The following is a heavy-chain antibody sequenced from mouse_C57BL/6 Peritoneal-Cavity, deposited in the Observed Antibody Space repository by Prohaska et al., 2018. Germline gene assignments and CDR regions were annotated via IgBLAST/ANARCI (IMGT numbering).Heavy chain of an antibody. Sequence: MSCKASGYTFTSYTMHLVKQRPGHGLEWIGYINPSSGYTKYNQKFKDKATLTADKSSSTAYMQLSILSSDDSAVYYCARAVVTTVIADYWIHGTTLTVSS. D-gene: IGHD1-1*01. CDR3: ARAVVTTVIADY. CDR1: GYTFTSYT. V-gene: IGHV1-4*01. J-gene: IGHJ2*01. CDR2: INPSSGYT.